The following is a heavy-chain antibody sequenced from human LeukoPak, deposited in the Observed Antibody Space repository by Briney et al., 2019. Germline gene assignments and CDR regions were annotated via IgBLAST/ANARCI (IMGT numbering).Heavy chain of an antibody. Sequence: GGSLRLSCAASGFTFSSNAMHWVRQAPGKGLEWVAIISYDGSNKYYADSVKGRFTISRDNSKNTLYLQMNSLRAEDTAVYYCAKPARTDYVDYWGQGTLVTVST. CDR2: ISYDGSNK. J-gene: IGHJ4*02. D-gene: IGHD1-14*01. CDR1: GFTFSSNA. CDR3: AKPARTDYVDY. V-gene: IGHV3-30*18.